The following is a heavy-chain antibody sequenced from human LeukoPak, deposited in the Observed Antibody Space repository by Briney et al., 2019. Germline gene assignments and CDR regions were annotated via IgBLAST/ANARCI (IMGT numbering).Heavy chain of an antibody. CDR1: GGTFSSYA. J-gene: IGHJ4*02. CDR3: ARDSIAVAGPGFDY. Sequence: ASVKVSCKASGGTFSSYAISWVRQAPGQGLEWMGGIIPIFGTANYAQKFQGRVTITADKSTSTAYMELISLRSEDTAVYYCARDSIAVAGPGFDYWGQGTMVTVSS. CDR2: IIPIFGTA. V-gene: IGHV1-69*06. D-gene: IGHD6-19*01.